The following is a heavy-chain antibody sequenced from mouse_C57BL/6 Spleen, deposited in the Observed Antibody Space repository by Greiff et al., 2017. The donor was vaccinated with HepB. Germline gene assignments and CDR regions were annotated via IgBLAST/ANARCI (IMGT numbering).Heavy chain of an antibody. Sequence: QVQLQQSGAELVKPGASVKISCKASGYAFSSYWMNWVKQRPGKGLEWIGQIYPGDGDTNYNGKFKGKATLTADKSSSTAYMQLSSLTSEDSAVYFCARSRENWDYAMDYWGQGTSVTVSS. V-gene: IGHV1-80*01. J-gene: IGHJ4*01. CDR2: IYPGDGDT. CDR1: GYAFSSYW. CDR3: ARSRENWDYAMDY. D-gene: IGHD4-1*01.